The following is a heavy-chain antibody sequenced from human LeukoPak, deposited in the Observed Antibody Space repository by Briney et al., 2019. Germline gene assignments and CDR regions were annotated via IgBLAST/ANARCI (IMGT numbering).Heavy chain of an antibody. CDR1: GFTCNDYY. V-gene: IGHV3-11*01. CDR3: ARGRDGYKY. J-gene: IGHJ4*02. Sequence: GGSLRLSCAASGFTCNDYYMSWIRQAPGKGREWLSYISSRGKTTHFADSVKGRFSVSRDNTNNTLYVQMNSLRAEDAAVYFCARGRDGYKYWGQGTLVTVSS. CDR2: ISSRGKTT. D-gene: IGHD5-24*01.